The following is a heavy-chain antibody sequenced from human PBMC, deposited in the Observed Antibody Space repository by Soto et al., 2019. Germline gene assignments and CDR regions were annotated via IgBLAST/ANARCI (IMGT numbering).Heavy chain of an antibody. CDR1: GFSLTTSGVG. CDR3: AHRVLRTVFGLVTTTAIYFDF. Sequence: QITLNESGPTVVRPTETLTLTCRFSGFSLTTSGVGVGWIRQSPGKAPEWLALIYWDDDKRYSASLKGRLTITKDTSTNQVVLTVSDLDPTDTATYYCAHRVLRTVFGLVTTTAIYFDFWGQGTPVAVSS. D-gene: IGHD3-3*01. V-gene: IGHV2-5*02. J-gene: IGHJ4*02. CDR2: IYWDDDK.